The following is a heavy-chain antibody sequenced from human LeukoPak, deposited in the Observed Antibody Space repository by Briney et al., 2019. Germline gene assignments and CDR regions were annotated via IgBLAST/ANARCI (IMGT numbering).Heavy chain of an antibody. D-gene: IGHD3-22*01. CDR1: GFTFDDYA. J-gene: IGHJ4*02. CDR2: ISWNSGSI. V-gene: IGHV3-9*01. CDR3: AKGHPYDSSGYYLSRLYYFDY. Sequence: GGSLRLSCAASGFTFDDYAMHWVRQAPGKGLEWVSGISWNSGSIGYADSVKGRFTISRDNAKNSLYLQMNSLRAEDTALYYCAKGHPYDSSGYYLSRLYYFDYWGQGTLVTVSS.